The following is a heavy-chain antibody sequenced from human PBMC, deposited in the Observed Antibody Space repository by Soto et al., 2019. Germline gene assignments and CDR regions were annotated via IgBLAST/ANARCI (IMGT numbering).Heavy chain of an antibody. Sequence: PGGSLRLSCAASGFTFNSYAMHWVRQAPGKGLEWVAVISYDGSNKYYADSVKGRFTISRDNSKNTLYLQMNSLRAEDTAVYYCANPTSGYYYDSSGYLDYWGQGTLVTVSS. CDR3: ANPTSGYYYDSSGYLDY. CDR2: ISYDGSNK. J-gene: IGHJ4*02. CDR1: GFTFNSYA. D-gene: IGHD3-22*01. V-gene: IGHV3-30-3*01.